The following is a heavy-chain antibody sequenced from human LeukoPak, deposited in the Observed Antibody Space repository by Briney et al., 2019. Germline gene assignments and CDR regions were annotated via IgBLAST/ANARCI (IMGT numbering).Heavy chain of an antibody. CDR3: AREVPGHAFDI. V-gene: IGHV1-18*01. J-gene: IGHJ3*02. CDR1: GYTFTNFG. D-gene: IGHD2-2*01. CDR2: INNYYRKT. Sequence: APVKVSCKASGYTFTNFGIHWVRQAPGQGLEWMGWINNYYRKTNYAQKFQGRVTMTTDTSTSTVYMEMRSLISDDTAVYYCAREVPGHAFDIWGQGTMVTVSS.